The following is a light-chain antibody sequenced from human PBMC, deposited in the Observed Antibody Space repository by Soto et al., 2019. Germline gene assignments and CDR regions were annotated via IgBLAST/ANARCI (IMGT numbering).Light chain of an antibody. V-gene: IGKV1-9*01. CDR1: QGISSY. Sequence: IQLTQSPSSLSPDPGNTATMAPRASQGISSYLAWYQQKPGKAPKLLIYAASTLQSGVPSRFSGSGSGTEFTLTISSLQPEDFATYYCQQLSSYLIPSCQGTGLEI. J-gene: IGKJ5*01. CDR2: AAS. CDR3: QQLSSYLIP.